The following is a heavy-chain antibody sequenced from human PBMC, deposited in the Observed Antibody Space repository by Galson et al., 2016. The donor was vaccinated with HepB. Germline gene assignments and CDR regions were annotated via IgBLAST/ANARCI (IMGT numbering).Heavy chain of an antibody. D-gene: IGHD3-16*01. CDR2: ISGDGTYT. J-gene: IGHJ4*02. V-gene: IGHV3-74*01. CDR3: ARGGGSYGGY. CDR1: GFTFSNYW. Sequence: SLRLSCAASGFTFSNYWMHWVRQAPGKGLVWVSRISGDGTYTNYADSVKGRVTISRDNAKNTLYLQMNSLRAEDTAVGYCARGGGSYGGYWGQGTLVSVSA.